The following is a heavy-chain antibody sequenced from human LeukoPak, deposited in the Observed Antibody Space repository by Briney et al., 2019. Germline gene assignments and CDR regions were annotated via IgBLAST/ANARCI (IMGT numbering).Heavy chain of an antibody. D-gene: IGHD6-19*01. J-gene: IGHJ6*02. V-gene: IGHV4-34*01. CDR2: INHSGST. CDR3: ARGRPRRIAVAPLGYYYGMDV. CDR1: GGSFSGYY. Sequence: PSETLSLTCAVYGGSFSGYYWSWIRQPPGKGLEWIGEINHSGSTNYNPSLKSRITISVDTSKNQFSLELSSVTAADTAVYYCARGRPRRIAVAPLGYYYGMDVWGQGTTVTVSS.